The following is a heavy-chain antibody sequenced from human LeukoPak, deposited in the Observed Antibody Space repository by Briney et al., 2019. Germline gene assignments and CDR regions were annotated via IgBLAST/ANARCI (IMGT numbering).Heavy chain of an antibody. Sequence: PGGSLRLSCAASGFTVSSNYMSWVRQAPGKGLEWVSVIYSGGTTYYADSVKGRFTISRDNSKNTLYLQMNSLRAEDTAVYYCAKVWFGELMHFDYWGQGTLVTVSS. CDR3: AKVWFGELMHFDY. CDR2: IYSGGTT. J-gene: IGHJ4*02. CDR1: GFTVSSNY. D-gene: IGHD3-10*01. V-gene: IGHV3-53*01.